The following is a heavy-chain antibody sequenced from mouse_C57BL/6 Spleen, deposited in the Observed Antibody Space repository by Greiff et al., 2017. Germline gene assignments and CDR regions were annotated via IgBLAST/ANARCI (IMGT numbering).Heavy chain of an antibody. V-gene: IGHV1-50*01. CDR3: ARFPVY. CDR1: GYTFTSYW. J-gene: IGHJ2*01. Sequence: QVQLQQPGAELVKPGASVKLSCKASGYTFTSYWMQWVKQRPGQGLEWIGEIDPSDSYTNYNQKFKGKATLTVDTSSSTAYMQLSSLTSEDSAVYYCARFPVYWGQGTTLTVSS. CDR2: IDPSDSYT.